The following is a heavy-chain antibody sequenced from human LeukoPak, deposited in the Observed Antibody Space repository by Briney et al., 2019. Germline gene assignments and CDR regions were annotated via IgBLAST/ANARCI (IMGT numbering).Heavy chain of an antibody. CDR1: GGTFSSYA. V-gene: IGHV1-69*05. CDR2: IIPIFGTA. CDR3: ARARRHDFWSGYSGPYYYYYMDV. J-gene: IGHJ6*03. D-gene: IGHD3-3*01. Sequence: ASVKVSCKASGGTFSSYAISWVRQAPGQGLEWMGRIIPIFGTANYAQKFQGRVTITTDESTSTGYMELSSLRSEDTAVYYCARARRHDFWSGYSGPYYYYYMDVWGKGTTVTVSS.